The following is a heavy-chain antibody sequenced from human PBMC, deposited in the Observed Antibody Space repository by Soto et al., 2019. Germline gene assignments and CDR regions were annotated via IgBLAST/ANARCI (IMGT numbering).Heavy chain of an antibody. V-gene: IGHV4-61*01. J-gene: IGHJ5*02. CDR1: GGSVSSGSYY. CDR3: AREHMRYFDWLPLNWFDP. CDR2: IYYSGST. D-gene: IGHD3-9*01. Sequence: SETLSLTCTVSGGSVSSGSYYWSWIRQPPGKGLEWIGYIYYSGSTNYNPSLKSRVTISVDTSKNQFSLKLSSVTAADTAVYYCAREHMRYFDWLPLNWFDPWGQGTLVTVPS.